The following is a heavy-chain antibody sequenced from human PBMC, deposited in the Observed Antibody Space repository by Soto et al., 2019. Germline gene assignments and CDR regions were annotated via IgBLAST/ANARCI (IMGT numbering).Heavy chain of an antibody. CDR1: GYTFTSYG. CDR2: ISAYNGNT. Sequence: QVQLVQSGAEVKKPGASVKVSCKASGYTFTSYGISWVRQAPGQGLEWMGWISAYNGNTNYAQKLQGRVTMTIDTSTSTAYMELRSLRSDDTAVYYCARANRDFWSGQTYYYYGMDVWGQGTTVTVSS. D-gene: IGHD3-3*01. CDR3: ARANRDFWSGQTYYYYGMDV. J-gene: IGHJ6*02. V-gene: IGHV1-18*01.